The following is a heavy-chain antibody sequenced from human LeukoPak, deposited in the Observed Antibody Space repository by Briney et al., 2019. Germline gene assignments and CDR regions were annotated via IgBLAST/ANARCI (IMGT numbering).Heavy chain of an antibody. Sequence: SETLSLTCTVSGGSISSYYWSWIRQPPGKGLEWIGYIYYSGSTNYNPSLKSRVTISVDTSKNQFSLKLSSVTAADTAVYYCARLVGLAVAGNWFDPWGQGTLVTVSS. V-gene: IGHV4-59*08. CDR2: IYYSGST. CDR3: ARLVGLAVAGNWFDP. CDR1: GGSISSYY. D-gene: IGHD6-19*01. J-gene: IGHJ5*02.